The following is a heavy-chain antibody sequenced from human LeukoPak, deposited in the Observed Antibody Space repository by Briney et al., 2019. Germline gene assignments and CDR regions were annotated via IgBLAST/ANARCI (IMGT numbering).Heavy chain of an antibody. V-gene: IGHV1-18*01. CDR2: ISAYNGDT. J-gene: IGHJ4*02. D-gene: IGHD1-14*01. CDR1: GYTFTSYG. CDR3: ARPEETKGRFDY. Sequence: ASVKVSCKAPGYTFTSYGISWVRQAPGQGLEWVGYISAYNGDTNYAQKFQGRVTMTTDTSTTTAYMLLGSLRSDDTAVYYCARPEETKGRFDYWGQGTLVTVSS.